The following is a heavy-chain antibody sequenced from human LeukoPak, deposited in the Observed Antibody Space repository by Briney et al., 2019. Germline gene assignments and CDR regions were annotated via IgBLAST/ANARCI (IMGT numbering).Heavy chain of an antibody. CDR2: IRADGTEK. CDR3: SRRLDY. Sequence: GGSLRLSCAASGFFFNNEWMDWVRQAPGKGLEWVANIRADGTEKYYVDSVKGRFTISRDNAKNSLYLQLNSLRVEDTAVYYCSRRLDYWGQGTLVTVSS. CDR1: GFFFNNEW. J-gene: IGHJ4*02. V-gene: IGHV3-7*03.